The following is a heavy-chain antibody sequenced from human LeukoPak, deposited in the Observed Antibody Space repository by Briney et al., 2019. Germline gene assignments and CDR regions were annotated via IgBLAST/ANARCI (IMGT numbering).Heavy chain of an antibody. V-gene: IGHV4-34*01. CDR2: INHSGST. Sequence: SETLSLTCAVYGGSFSGYYWSWIRQPPGKGLEWIGEINHSGSTNYNPSLKSRVTISVDTSKNQFSLKLSPVTAADTAVYYCARRLTGSFFDYWGQGTLVTVSS. CDR1: GGSFSGYY. D-gene: IGHD7-27*01. CDR3: ARRLTGSFFDY. J-gene: IGHJ4*02.